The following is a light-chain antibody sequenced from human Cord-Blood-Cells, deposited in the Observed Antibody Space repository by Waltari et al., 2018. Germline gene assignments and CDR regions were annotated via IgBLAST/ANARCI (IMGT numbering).Light chain of an antibody. CDR3: QQYGRGLT. CDR2: GAS. V-gene: IGKV3-20*01. Sequence: EIVLTQSPGTLSLSPGERATLSCRASQSVSSSYLAWYQQKPGQAPRLLIYGASSRATGIPDRFSGSGSGTDFTLTISRLEPEDVAVYYCQQYGRGLTFGGGTKVEIK. J-gene: IGKJ4*01. CDR1: QSVSSSY.